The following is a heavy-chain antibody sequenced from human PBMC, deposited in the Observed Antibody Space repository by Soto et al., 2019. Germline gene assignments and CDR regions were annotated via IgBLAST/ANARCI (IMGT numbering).Heavy chain of an antibody. CDR2: IYYSGST. CDR3: AREPNVLSGVRALGGMDV. D-gene: IGHD3-10*01. J-gene: IGHJ6*02. Sequence: SETLSLTCTVSGGSISSGGYYWSWIGQHPGKGLEWIGYIYYSGSTYYNPSLKSRVTISVDTSKNQFSLKLSSVTAADTAVYYCAREPNVLSGVRALGGMDVWGQGTTVTVSS. CDR1: GGSISSGGYY. V-gene: IGHV4-31*03.